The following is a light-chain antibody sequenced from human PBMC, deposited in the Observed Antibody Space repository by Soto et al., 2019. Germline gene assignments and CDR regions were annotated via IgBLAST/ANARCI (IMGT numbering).Light chain of an antibody. V-gene: IGKV2D-29*01. CDR1: QSLMHNNGRTY. J-gene: IGKJ4*01. Sequence: DIVMTQTPLSLSVTPGQPASISCKSSQSLMHNNGRTYLYWYLQKPGQPPQLLMYEVFNRFSGVQERFSGSGSGADFTLKISRVEAEDVGVYYCMQRLSRPPTFGRGTKVEIK. CDR3: MQRLSRPPT. CDR2: EVF.